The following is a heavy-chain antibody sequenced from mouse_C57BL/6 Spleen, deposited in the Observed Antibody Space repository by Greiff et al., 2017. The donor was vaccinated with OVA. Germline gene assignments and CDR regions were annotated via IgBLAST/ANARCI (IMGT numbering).Heavy chain of an antibody. Sequence: VKLMESGAELVRPGASVTLSCKASGYTFTDYEMHWVKQTPVHGLEWIGAIDPETGGTAYNQKFKGKAILTADKSSSTAYMELRSLTSEDSAVYYCTREGDNWDYFDYWGQGTTLTVSS. CDR1: GYTFTDYE. V-gene: IGHV1-15*01. CDR3: TREGDNWDYFDY. J-gene: IGHJ2*01. CDR2: IDPETGGT. D-gene: IGHD4-1*01.